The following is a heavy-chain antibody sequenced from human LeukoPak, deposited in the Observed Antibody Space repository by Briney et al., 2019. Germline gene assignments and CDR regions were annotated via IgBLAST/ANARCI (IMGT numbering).Heavy chain of an antibody. CDR1: GYTFTDYY. V-gene: IGHV1-2*02. CDR3: MRDPRTRKNAFDI. D-gene: IGHD1-14*01. J-gene: IGHJ3*02. Sequence: GASVKVSCKASGYTFTDYYMHWVRQAPGQGLQWMGWINPNSGGTNYAQKFQGRVTMTRDTSINTAYMDLNWLTSDVTAVYHCMRDPRTRKNAFDIWGQRTMVTVSS. CDR2: INPNSGGT.